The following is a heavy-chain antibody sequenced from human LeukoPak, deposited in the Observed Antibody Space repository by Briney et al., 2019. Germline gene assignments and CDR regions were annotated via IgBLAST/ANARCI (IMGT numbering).Heavy chain of an antibody. D-gene: IGHD6-13*01. CDR1: GYTFTNYD. V-gene: IGHV1-8*01. J-gene: IGHJ5*02. Sequence: ASVKVSCKASGYTFTNYDINWVRQATGQGLEWMGWMNPNSRDTGYAQKFQGGVTMTRDTSISTAYMELSSLRSEDTAVYYCARGTIAAAGRRFDPWGQGTLVTVSS. CDR3: ARGTIAAAGRRFDP. CDR2: MNPNSRDT.